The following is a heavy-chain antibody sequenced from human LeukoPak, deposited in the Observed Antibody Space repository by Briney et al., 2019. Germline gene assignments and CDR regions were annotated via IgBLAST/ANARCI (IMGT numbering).Heavy chain of an antibody. CDR2: IYHNGTH. V-gene: IGHV4-4*02. D-gene: IGHD6-13*01. CDR1: VGSISSGNW. CDR3: ARVIAAAANFDY. Sequence: PSETLSLTCAVSVGSISSGNWWTWVRQSPGKGLEWIGEIYHNGTHNYNPSLKSRVTISADTFKNHFSLKLSSVTAADTAVYYCARVIAAAANFDYWGQGTLVTVSS. J-gene: IGHJ4*02.